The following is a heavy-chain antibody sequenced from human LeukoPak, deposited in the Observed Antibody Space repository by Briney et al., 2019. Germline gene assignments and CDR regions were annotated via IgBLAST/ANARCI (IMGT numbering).Heavy chain of an antibody. CDR1: GYPISSGFY. Sequence: SETLSLTCAVSGYPISSGFYWGWIRPPPGKGLEWIAIIYHSGSTQYNLSLKSRVTISVDTSKNQLSLKLSSVPAADTAVYYCARRLAPGDCWGEGTLVTVSS. J-gene: IGHJ4*02. D-gene: IGHD3-16*01. CDR3: ARRLAPGDC. V-gene: IGHV4-38-2*01. CDR2: IYHSGST.